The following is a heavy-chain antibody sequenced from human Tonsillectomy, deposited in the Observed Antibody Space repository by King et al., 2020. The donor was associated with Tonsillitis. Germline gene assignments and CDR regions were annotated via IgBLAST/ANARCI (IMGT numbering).Heavy chain of an antibody. V-gene: IGHV4-34*01. Sequence: VQLQQWGAGLLKPSETLSLPCAVYGGSFSGYYWSWIRQPPGKGLEWIGEINHSGSTNYNPSLKSRVTISVDTSKNQFSLKLSSVTAADTAVYYCARGYYYVGYWGQGTLVTVSS. D-gene: IGHD3-10*01. CDR2: INHSGST. CDR1: GGSFSGYY. J-gene: IGHJ4*02. CDR3: ARGYYYVGY.